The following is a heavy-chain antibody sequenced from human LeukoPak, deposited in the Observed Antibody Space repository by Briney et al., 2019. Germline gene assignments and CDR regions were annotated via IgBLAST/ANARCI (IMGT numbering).Heavy chain of an antibody. D-gene: IGHD5-18*01. CDR3: MAAAGYNFGQY. CDR1: GFTFSSYS. CDR2: LYIGGNT. Sequence: GGSLRLSCAASGFTFSSYSMNWVRQAPGKGLEWVSALYIGGNTYYADSVRGRFTISRDNSKNTLYLQMNSLRAEDTAIYYCMAAAGYNFGQYWGQGTLVTVSS. V-gene: IGHV3-23*05. J-gene: IGHJ4*02.